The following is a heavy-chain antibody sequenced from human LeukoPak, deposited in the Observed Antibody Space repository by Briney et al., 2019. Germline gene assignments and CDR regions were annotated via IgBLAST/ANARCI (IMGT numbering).Heavy chain of an antibody. V-gene: IGHV3-48*02. CDR3: ARDHGYAFDY. Sequence: GGSLRLSCVASGFTFSYYSMNWVRQAPGKGLEWVSYITSISGETWYADSVKGRFTISRDDAKNSLYLQMNSLRDEDTAVYYCARDHGYAFDYWGQGTLVTVSS. CDR1: GFTFSYYS. D-gene: IGHD5-12*01. J-gene: IGHJ4*02. CDR2: ITSISGET.